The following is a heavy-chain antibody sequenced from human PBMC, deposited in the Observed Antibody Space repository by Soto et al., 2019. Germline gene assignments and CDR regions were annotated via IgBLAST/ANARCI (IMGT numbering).Heavy chain of an antibody. V-gene: IGHV6-1*01. CDR3: ERVKLENGATTFFDY. Sequence: QTLALTRAITGDIIHSISAAWNCIRQSPSRGLEWLGRTYYRSKWYNDYAVSVKSRITINPDTSKNQFSLPLNSVTPEDTAVYYCERVKLENGATTFFDYWGQGTLGTVSS. CDR1: GDIIHSISAA. CDR2: TYYRSKWYN. D-gene: IGHD1-26*01. J-gene: IGHJ4*01.